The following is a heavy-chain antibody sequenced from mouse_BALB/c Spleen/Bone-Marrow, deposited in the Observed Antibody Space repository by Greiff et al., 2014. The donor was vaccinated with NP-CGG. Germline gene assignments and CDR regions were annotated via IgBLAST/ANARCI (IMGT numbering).Heavy chain of an antibody. V-gene: IGHV3-1*02. J-gene: IGHJ2*01. CDR3: ARIYYGSSYDY. D-gene: IGHD1-1*01. Sequence: VQLKDSGPDLGEPFQSLSLTCPFTCYSITSGYCWDWVRQFSGKKMGWMGYIHYSGSTNYNPSLKSRISITRDTSKNQFFLQLNSVTTEDTATYYCARIYYGSSYDYWSQGTTLTVSS. CDR1: CYSITSGYC. CDR2: IHYSGST.